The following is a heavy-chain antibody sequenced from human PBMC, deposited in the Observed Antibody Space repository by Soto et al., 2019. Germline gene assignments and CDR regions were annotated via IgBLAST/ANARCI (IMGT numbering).Heavy chain of an antibody. CDR1: GGSISSNNW. V-gene: IGHV4-4*02. CDR3: ARDDHIVVVPTSLGAMDV. Sequence: XTLSLTCAVYGGSISSNNWWSWVLQPPGKGLSWIGEIYHSGSTNYNPSLKSRVNISLDKSKNQFSLKLTSVTAAHSPVYYCARDDHIVVVPTSLGAMDVWGQGTTGTVS. J-gene: IGHJ6*02. CDR2: IYHSGST. D-gene: IGHD2-2*01.